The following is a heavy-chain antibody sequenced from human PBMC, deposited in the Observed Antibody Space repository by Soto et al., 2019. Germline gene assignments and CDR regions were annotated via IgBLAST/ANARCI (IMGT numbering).Heavy chain of an antibody. CDR3: ARGSGIAAAGNWGPRYYYGMDV. CDR1: GFTFSSYG. J-gene: IGHJ6*02. Sequence: GGSLRLSCAASGFTFSSYGMHWVRQAPGKGLEWVAVIWYDGSNKYYADSVKGRFTISRDNSKNTLYLQMNSLRAEDTAVYYCARGSGIAAAGNWGPRYYYGMDVWGQGTTVTVSS. D-gene: IGHD6-13*01. CDR2: IWYDGSNK. V-gene: IGHV3-33*01.